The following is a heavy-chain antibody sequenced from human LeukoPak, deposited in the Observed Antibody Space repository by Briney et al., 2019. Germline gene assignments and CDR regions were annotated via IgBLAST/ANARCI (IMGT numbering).Heavy chain of an antibody. CDR2: INPNSGGT. CDR1: GYSFTGHY. D-gene: IGHD4-17*01. V-gene: IGHV1-2*02. Sequence: ASVKVSCKASGYSFTGHYMHWVRQAPGQGLEWMGWINPNSGGTNYAQKFQGRVTITRDTSISTAYMELSRLRSDDTAVYYCARAYGDYDWFDPWGQGTLVTVSS. J-gene: IGHJ5*02. CDR3: ARAYGDYDWFDP.